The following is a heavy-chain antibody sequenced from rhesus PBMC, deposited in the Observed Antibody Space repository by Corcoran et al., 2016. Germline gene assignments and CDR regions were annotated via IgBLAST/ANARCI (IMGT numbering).Heavy chain of an antibody. CDR3: GRERGVAAGLGD. D-gene: IGHD6-13*01. CDR2: ISGSGGST. V-gene: IGHV4-173*01. Sequence: QLQLQESGPGLVKPSETLSLTCAVSGGSISSNYWSCIRPPPGTGLGWSGRISGSGGSTDYNPDLKSGVTSATDTSKNQVSRKLSSVTAEETAVYYCGRERGVAAGLGDWGQGVLVTVSS. J-gene: IGHJ4*01. CDR1: GGSISSNY.